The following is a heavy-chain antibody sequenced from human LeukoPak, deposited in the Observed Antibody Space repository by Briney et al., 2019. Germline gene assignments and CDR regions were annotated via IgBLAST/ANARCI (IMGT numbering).Heavy chain of an antibody. V-gene: IGHV3-30*04. CDR2: ISYDGSNK. CDR1: GFTFSSYA. CDR3: ASSCSGGSCQHRGFDY. Sequence: PGGSLRLSCAASGFTFSSYAMHWVRQAPGKGLEWVAVISYDGSNKYYADSVKGRLTISRDNSKNTLYLQMNSLRAEDTAVYYCASSCSGGSCQHRGFDYWGQGTLVTVSS. D-gene: IGHD2-15*01. J-gene: IGHJ4*02.